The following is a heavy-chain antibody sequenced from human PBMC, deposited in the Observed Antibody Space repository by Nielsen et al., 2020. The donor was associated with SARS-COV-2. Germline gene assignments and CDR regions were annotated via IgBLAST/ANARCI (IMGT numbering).Heavy chain of an antibody. Sequence: ASVKVSCKASGYTFTSYAMHWVSQAPGQRLEWMGWINAGNGNTKYSQKFQGRVTITRDTSASTAYMELSSLRSEDTAVYYCARVGAVLLWFGEMDYWGQGTLVTVSS. CDR2: INAGNGNT. J-gene: IGHJ4*02. V-gene: IGHV1-3*01. D-gene: IGHD3-10*01. CDR1: GYTFTSYA. CDR3: ARVGAVLLWFGEMDY.